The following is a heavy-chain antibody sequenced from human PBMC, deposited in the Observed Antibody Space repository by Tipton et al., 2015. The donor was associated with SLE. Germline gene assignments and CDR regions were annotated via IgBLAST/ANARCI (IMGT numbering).Heavy chain of an antibody. CDR2: IHYSGST. CDR1: GGSITIADYY. D-gene: IGHD6-13*01. Sequence: TLSLTCTVSGGSITIADYYWGWIRQPPGKGLEWIGSIHYSGSTDYNPSLKGRVTISVDTSKNQFSLNLSSVTAADTAMYYCAKTSSRYPYFDYWGQGTLVTVSS. V-gene: IGHV4-39*01. CDR3: AKTSSRYPYFDY. J-gene: IGHJ4*02.